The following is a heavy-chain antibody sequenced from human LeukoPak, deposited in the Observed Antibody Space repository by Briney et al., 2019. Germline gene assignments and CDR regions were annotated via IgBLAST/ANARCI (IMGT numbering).Heavy chain of an antibody. Sequence: ASVTVSCKASGYTFTGYYMHWVRQAPGQGLEWMGWINPNSGGTNYAQKFQGRVTMTRDTSISTAYMELSRLRSDDTAVYYCAREDLYYYDSSGSEYFQHWGQGTLVTVSS. D-gene: IGHD3-22*01. CDR1: GYTFTGYY. V-gene: IGHV1-2*02. J-gene: IGHJ1*01. CDR2: INPNSGGT. CDR3: AREDLYYYDSSGSEYFQH.